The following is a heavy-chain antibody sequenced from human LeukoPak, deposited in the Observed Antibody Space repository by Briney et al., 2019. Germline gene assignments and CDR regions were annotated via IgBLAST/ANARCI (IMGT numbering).Heavy chain of an antibody. V-gene: IGHV3-21*04. CDR1: GFTFSSFS. CDR2: VSSSSSYL. D-gene: IGHD2-8*01. J-gene: IGHJ4*02. Sequence: PGESLRLSCAASGFTFSSFSMNWVRQAPGKGLEWVSSVSSSSSYLYYADSVKGRFTISRDNAKNSLYLQMNSLRAEDTAVYYCARDLGYCTNGVCHTRFDYWGQGTLVAVSS. CDR3: ARDLGYCTNGVCHTRFDY.